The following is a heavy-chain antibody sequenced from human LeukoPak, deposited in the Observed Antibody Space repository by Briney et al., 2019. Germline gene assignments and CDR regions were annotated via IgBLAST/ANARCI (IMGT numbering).Heavy chain of an antibody. CDR1: GFTFSSYA. Sequence: GGSLRLSCAASGFTFSSYAIHWVRQAPGKGLEWVANIKQDGSEKYYVDSVKGRFTISRDNAKNSLYLQMNSLRAEDTAVYYCARGEYQLPQRWGQGTLVTVSS. V-gene: IGHV3-7*01. D-gene: IGHD2-2*01. J-gene: IGHJ4*02. CDR2: IKQDGSEK. CDR3: ARGEYQLPQR.